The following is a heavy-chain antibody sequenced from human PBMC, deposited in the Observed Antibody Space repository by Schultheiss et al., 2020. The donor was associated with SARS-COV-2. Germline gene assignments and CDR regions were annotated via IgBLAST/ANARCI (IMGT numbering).Heavy chain of an antibody. J-gene: IGHJ4*02. CDR3: ARGTVRFLEWLFQGVMYFDY. D-gene: IGHD3-3*01. CDR1: GYTFTGYY. Sequence: ASVKVSCKASGYTFTGYYMHWVRQAPGQGLEWMGWINPNSGGTNYAQKFQGRVTMTRDTSISTAYMELSRLRSDDTAVYYCARGTVRFLEWLFQGVMYFDYWGQGTLVTVSS. V-gene: IGHV1-2*02. CDR2: INPNSGGT.